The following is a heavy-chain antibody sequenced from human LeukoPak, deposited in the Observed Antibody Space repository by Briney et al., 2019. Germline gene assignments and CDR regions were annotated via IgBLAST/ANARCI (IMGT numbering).Heavy chain of an antibody. CDR1: GFTFSSYG. CDR3: AKESSGYYDH. Sequence: GGSLRLSCAASGFTFSSYGMHWVRQAPGKGLEWVAVIWYDGSKKYYADSVKGRITISRDNSKNMLYLQMNSLRAEDTAVYYCAKESSGYYDHWGQGTLVTVSS. D-gene: IGHD3-22*01. CDR2: IWYDGSKK. V-gene: IGHV3-33*06. J-gene: IGHJ5*02.